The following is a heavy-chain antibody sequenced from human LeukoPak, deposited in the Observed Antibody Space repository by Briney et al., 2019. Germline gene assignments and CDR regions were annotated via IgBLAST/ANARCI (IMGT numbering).Heavy chain of an antibody. CDR3: ASSRGFREFSHPLDY. CDR1: GYTFTGYY. D-gene: IGHD3-10*01. V-gene: IGHV1-2*02. J-gene: IGHJ4*02. CDR2: INPNSGGT. Sequence: ASVKVSCKASGYTFTGYYMHWVRQAPGQGLAWMGWINPNSGGTNYAQKFQGRVTMTRDTSISTAYMELSRPRTDDTAVYYCASSRGFREFSHPLDYWGQGTLVTVSS.